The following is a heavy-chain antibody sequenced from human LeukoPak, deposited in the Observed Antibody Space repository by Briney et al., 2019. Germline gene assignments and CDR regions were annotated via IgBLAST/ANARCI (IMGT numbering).Heavy chain of an antibody. CDR2: INPSGGST. Sequence: ASVKVSCKASGYTFTSYYMHWVRQAPGQGLEWMGIINPSGGSTSYAQKFQGRVTMTRDTSTSTVYMELSSLRSEDTAVYYCAIENYYESSGYSKAFDYWGQGTLVTVSS. V-gene: IGHV1-46*01. CDR1: GYTFTSYY. CDR3: AIENYYESSGYSKAFDY. J-gene: IGHJ4*02. D-gene: IGHD3-22*01.